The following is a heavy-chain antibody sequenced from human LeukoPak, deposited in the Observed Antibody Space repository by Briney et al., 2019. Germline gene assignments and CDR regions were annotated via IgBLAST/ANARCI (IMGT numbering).Heavy chain of an antibody. CDR2: IYTSGST. V-gene: IGHV4-4*07. CDR3: ARGSGYSYGYDWFDP. Sequence: SETLSLTCTVSGGSISSYYWSWIRQPAGKGLKWIGRIYTSGSTNYNPSLKSRVTMSVDTSKNQFSLKLSPVTAADTAVYYCARGSGYSYGYDWFDPWGQGTLVTVSS. CDR1: GGSISSYY. J-gene: IGHJ5*02. D-gene: IGHD5-18*01.